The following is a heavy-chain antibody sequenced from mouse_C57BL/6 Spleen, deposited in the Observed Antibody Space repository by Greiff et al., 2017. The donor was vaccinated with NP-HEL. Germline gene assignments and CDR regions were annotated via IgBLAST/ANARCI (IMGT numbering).Heavy chain of an antibody. CDR1: GYTFTSYT. Sequence: QVQLKQSGAELARPGASVKMSCKASGYTFTSYTMHWVKQRPGQGLEWIGYINPSSGYTKYNQKFKDKATLTADKSSSTAYMQLSSLTSEDSAVYYCAKEAYPVFSYDLDYWGQGTTLTVSS. CDR2: INPSSGYT. J-gene: IGHJ2*01. D-gene: IGHD2-12*01. CDR3: AKEAYPVFSYDLDY. V-gene: IGHV1-4*01.